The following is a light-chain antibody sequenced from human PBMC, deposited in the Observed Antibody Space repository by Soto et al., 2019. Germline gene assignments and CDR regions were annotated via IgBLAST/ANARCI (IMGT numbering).Light chain of an antibody. CDR1: QSVLYSSNNKTY. Sequence: DIVMTQSPDSLAMSLGETATINCKSSQSVLYSSNNKTYVAWYQQKAGQPPKLLLYWASTRESGVPERFSGSGSGTAFTLTISRLQAEDVAVYYCQQYYTTPWTFGQGTKVGIK. CDR2: WAS. CDR3: QQYYTTPWT. J-gene: IGKJ1*01. V-gene: IGKV4-1*01.